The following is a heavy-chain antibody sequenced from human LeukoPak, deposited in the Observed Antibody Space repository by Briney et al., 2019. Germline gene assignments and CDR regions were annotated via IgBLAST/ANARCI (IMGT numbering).Heavy chain of an antibody. Sequence: GGSLRLSCAASGFTFSSYAMNWVRQAPGKGLEWVSGISGSGGGTYYADSVKGRFIISRDNSKNTLYLQMNSLRAEDTAVYYCAKADYYDSSGYRTYYFDYWGQGTLVTVSS. CDR1: GFTFSSYA. D-gene: IGHD3-22*01. J-gene: IGHJ4*02. CDR3: AKADYYDSSGYRTYYFDY. V-gene: IGHV3-23*01. CDR2: ISGSGGGT.